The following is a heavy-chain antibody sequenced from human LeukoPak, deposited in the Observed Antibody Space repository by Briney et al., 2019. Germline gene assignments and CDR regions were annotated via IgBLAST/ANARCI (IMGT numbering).Heavy chain of an antibody. CDR3: ARRRLYYYMDV. Sequence: PSQTLSLTCTVAGGSLSSHYCSWIRQPPGKRLEWNGYIYYSGSPNSNPSLKSRVTISVDTSKNQFSLKLSSVAAADTAVYYCARRRLYYYMDVWGKGTTVTVSS. V-gene: IGHV4-59*11. CDR1: GGSLSSHY. CDR2: IYYSGSP. J-gene: IGHJ6*03.